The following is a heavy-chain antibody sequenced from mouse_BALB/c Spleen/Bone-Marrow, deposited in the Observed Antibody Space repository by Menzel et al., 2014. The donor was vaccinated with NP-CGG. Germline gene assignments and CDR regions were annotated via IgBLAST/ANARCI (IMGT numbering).Heavy chain of an antibody. D-gene: IGHD2-2*01. CDR3: ARYVYGYYFDN. J-gene: IGHJ2*01. CDR1: GFNIKDTY. CDR2: IDPANGNT. V-gene: IGHV14-3*02. Sequence: EVQLQQSGAELVKPGASVKLSCTASGFNIKDTYMHWVKQRPEQGLEWIGRIDPANGNTKYDPKFQGKATITADTSSNTAYLQLSSLTSEDTAVYNCARYVYGYYFDNWGQGTTLTVSS.